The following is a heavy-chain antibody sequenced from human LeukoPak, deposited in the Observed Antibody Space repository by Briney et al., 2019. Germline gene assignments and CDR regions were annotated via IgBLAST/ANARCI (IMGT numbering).Heavy chain of an antibody. D-gene: IGHD6-19*01. J-gene: IGHJ4*02. CDR1: GFNFSNSW. CDR2: IKEDGSEK. V-gene: IGHV3-7*01. CDR3: AKDSGWYPVDY. Sequence: GGSLRLSCATSGFNFSNSWMTWVRQAPGKGLEWVANIKEDGSEKNYVDSVKGRFTISRDNAKNSLYLQMNSLRAEDTAVYYCAKDSGWYPVDYWGQGTLVTVSS.